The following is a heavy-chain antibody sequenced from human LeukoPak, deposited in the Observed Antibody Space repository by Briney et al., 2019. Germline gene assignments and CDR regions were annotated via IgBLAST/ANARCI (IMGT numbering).Heavy chain of an antibody. CDR3: AKDPSYGDYIGYFDY. V-gene: IGHV3-30*18. CDR2: KSYDGSNK. CDR1: GFTFSSYG. Sequence: PGRSLRLSCAASGFTFSSYGMHWVRQAPGKGLEWVAVKSYDGSNKYYADSVKGRFTISRDNSKNTLYLQMNSLRAEDTAVYYCAKDPSYGDYIGYFDYWGQGTLVTVSS. D-gene: IGHD4-17*01. J-gene: IGHJ4*02.